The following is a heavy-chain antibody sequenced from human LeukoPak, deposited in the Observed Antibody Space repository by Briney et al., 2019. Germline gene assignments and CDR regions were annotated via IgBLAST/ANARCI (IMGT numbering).Heavy chain of an antibody. CDR3: ARVPSWGHGYKPFRDV. J-gene: IGHJ6*04. D-gene: IGHD5-24*01. CDR2: INPNSGGT. V-gene: IGHV1-2*02. Sequence: GASVTVSCKASGYTFTGYYMHWVRQAPGQGLEWRGWINPNSGGTNYAQKFQGRVNMHRHTSIRQAYMEVSRLRSDDTDVYYCARVPSWGHGYKPFRDVWPKGTTVTVPS. CDR1: GYTFTGYY.